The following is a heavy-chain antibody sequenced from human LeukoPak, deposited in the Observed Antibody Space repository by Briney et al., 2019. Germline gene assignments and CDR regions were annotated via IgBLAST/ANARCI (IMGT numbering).Heavy chain of an antibody. V-gene: IGHV3-53*01. J-gene: IGHJ2*01. CDR2: IYSAGST. Sequence: GGSVRLSCAASGVTVSSNYMIWVRQAPGRGLEWVSVIYSAGSTYYADSVKGRFTISRDNSKNKLFLQMNSLRAEDTAVYYCARVYSGPRGYFDLWGRGTLVTVS. CDR3: ARVYSGPRGYFDL. D-gene: IGHD2-21*01. CDR1: GVTVSSNY.